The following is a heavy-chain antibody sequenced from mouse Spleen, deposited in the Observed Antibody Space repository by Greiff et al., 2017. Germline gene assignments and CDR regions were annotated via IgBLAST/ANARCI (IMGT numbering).Heavy chain of an antibody. CDR1: GYTFTDYY. CDR2: INPYNGGT. V-gene: IGHV1-19*01. J-gene: IGHJ2*01. D-gene: IGHD2-4*01. Sequence: VQLKQSGPVLVKPGASVKMSCKASGYTFTDYYMNWVKQSHGKSLEWIGVINPYNGGTSYNQKFKGKATLTVDKSSSTAYMELNSLTSEDSAVYYCARRGYDYDVDFFDYWGQGTTLTVSS. CDR3: ARRGYDYDVDFFDY.